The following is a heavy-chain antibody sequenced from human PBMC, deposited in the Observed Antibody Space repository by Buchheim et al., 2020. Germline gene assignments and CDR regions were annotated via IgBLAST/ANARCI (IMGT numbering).Heavy chain of an antibody. CDR2: INTNTGNP. CDR3: ARSLSDGDSYYFDY. V-gene: IGHV7-4-1*02. J-gene: IGHJ4*02. CDR1: GYTFTNYA. D-gene: IGHD2-21*01. Sequence: QVQLVQSGSELKKPGASVKVSCKASGYTFTNYAINWVRQAPGQGLEWMGWINTNTGNPTYAQGFTGRFVFSLDTSVGPAYLQISGLKAEDSAFYYCARSLSDGDSYYFDYWGQGTL.